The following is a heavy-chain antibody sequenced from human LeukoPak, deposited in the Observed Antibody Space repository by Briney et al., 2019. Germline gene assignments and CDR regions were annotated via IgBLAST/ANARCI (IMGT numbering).Heavy chain of an antibody. J-gene: IGHJ4*02. CDR3: VKDHTGKEDK. Sequence: GGSLRLSCAASGFTFGSFCMHWVRQVPGQGLVWVSRIDPYETPTTTTYADSVRGRFTISRDNAKNTLYLQMDSLRVEDTAVYYCVKDHTGKEDKWGQGTLVTVSS. CDR1: GFTFGSFC. CDR2: IDPYETPTTT. D-gene: IGHD1-1*01. V-gene: IGHV3-74*03.